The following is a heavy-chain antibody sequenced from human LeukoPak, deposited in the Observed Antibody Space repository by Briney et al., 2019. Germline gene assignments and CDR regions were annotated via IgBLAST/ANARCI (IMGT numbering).Heavy chain of an antibody. CDR3: ARACSSGWPDYFDY. Sequence: GGSLRLSCAASGFTFSSYWMSWVRQAPGKGLEWVANIKQDGSEKYYVDSVKGRLTISRDNAKNSLYLQMNSLRAEDTAVYYCARACSSGWPDYFDYWGQGTLVTVSS. CDR2: IKQDGSEK. D-gene: IGHD6-19*01. J-gene: IGHJ4*02. V-gene: IGHV3-7*01. CDR1: GFTFSSYW.